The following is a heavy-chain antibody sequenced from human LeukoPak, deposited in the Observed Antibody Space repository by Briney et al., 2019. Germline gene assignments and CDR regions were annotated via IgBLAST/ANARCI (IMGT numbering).Heavy chain of an antibody. Sequence: ASVKVSCKASGYTFTSYGISWVRQAPGQGLEWMGWISAYNGNTNYAQKLQGRVTMTTDTSTSTAYMELRSLRSDDTAAYYFAGGVLHYDYVSRGYYYGMDVWGKGTTVTVSS. CDR2: ISAYNGNT. D-gene: IGHD3-16*01. CDR1: GYTFTSYG. V-gene: IGHV1-18*04. CDR3: AGGVLHYDYVSRGYYYGMDV. J-gene: IGHJ6*04.